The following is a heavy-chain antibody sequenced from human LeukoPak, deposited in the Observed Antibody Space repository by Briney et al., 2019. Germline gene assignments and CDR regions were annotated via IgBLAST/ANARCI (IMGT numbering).Heavy chain of an antibody. CDR3: ARGGDYYDSSGYYLFDY. CDR2: MNPNSGNT. CDR1: GYTFTSHD. J-gene: IGHJ4*02. V-gene: IGHV1-8*01. D-gene: IGHD3-22*01. Sequence: ASVKVSCKASGYTFTSHDINWVRQATGQGLEWMGWMNPNSGNTGYAQKFQGRVTMTRNTSISTAYMELSSLRSEDTAVYYCARGGDYYDSSGYYLFDYWGQGTLVTVSS.